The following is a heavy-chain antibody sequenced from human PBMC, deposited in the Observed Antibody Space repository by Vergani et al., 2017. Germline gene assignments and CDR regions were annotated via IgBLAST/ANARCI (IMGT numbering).Heavy chain of an antibody. CDR2: IIPILGIA. V-gene: IGHV1-69*04. D-gene: IGHD6-19*01. Sequence: QVQLVQSGAEVKKPGSSVKVSCKASGGTFSSYAISWVRQAPGQGLEWMGRIIPILGIANYAQKFQGRGTITADKSTSTAYMELSSLRSEDTAVYYCARDRQEAVADNWFDPWGQGTLVTVSS. CDR3: ARDRQEAVADNWFDP. J-gene: IGHJ5*02. CDR1: GGTFSSYA.